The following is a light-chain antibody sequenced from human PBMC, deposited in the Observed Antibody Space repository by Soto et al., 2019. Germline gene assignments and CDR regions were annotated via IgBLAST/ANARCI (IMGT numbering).Light chain of an antibody. CDR1: QSVSSSY. Sequence: EIVLTQSPGTLSLSPGERATLSCRASQSVSSSYLAWYQQKPGQAPRLLIYGASSRATGIPDRFSGSGSGTAVTLTISRLEPEDFAVYYCHQYGSSPYTFGQGTKLEI. V-gene: IGKV3-20*01. J-gene: IGKJ2*01. CDR3: HQYGSSPYT. CDR2: GAS.